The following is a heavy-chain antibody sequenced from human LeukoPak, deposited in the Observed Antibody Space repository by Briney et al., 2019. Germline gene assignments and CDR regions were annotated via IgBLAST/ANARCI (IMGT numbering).Heavy chain of an antibody. J-gene: IGHJ5*02. CDR2: ISSSGSTI. V-gene: IGHV3-48*03. CDR3: ARDVGPRTENWFDP. CDR1: GFTFSSYE. Sequence: GGSLRLSCAASGFTFSSYEMNWVRQAPGKGLEWVSYISSSGSTIYYADSVKGRFTISRDNAKNSLYLQMNSLRAEDTAVYYRARDVGPRTENWFDPWGQGTLVTVSS. D-gene: IGHD1-26*01.